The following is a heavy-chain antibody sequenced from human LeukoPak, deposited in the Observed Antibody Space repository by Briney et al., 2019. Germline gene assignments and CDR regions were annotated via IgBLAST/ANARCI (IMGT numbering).Heavy chain of an antibody. CDR3: AKGYSTNSYYFDS. Sequence: GGSLRLSCAASGFTFSTYTMNWVRQPPGKGLEWASNIATSSSTIYYADSVKGRFTISRDNSKNTLYLQMNSLRAEDTAVYYCAKGYSTNSYYFDSWGQGTLVTVSS. J-gene: IGHJ4*02. CDR1: GFTFSTYT. V-gene: IGHV3-48*01. D-gene: IGHD6-13*01. CDR2: IATSSSTI.